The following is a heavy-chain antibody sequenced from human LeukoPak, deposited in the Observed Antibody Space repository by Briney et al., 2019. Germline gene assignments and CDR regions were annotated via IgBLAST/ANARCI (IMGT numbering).Heavy chain of an antibody. CDR2: IYYSGST. D-gene: IGHD3-10*01. CDR3: AREMPPYGSGTIAAEY. J-gene: IGHJ4*02. CDR1: GGSISSGDYY. Sequence: PSETLSLTCTVSGGSISSGDYYWSWIRQPPGKGLEWIGYIYYSGSTYYNPSLKSRVTISVDTSKNQFSLKLSSVTAADPAVYYCAREMPPYGSGTIAAEYWGQGTLVTVSS. V-gene: IGHV4-30-4*01.